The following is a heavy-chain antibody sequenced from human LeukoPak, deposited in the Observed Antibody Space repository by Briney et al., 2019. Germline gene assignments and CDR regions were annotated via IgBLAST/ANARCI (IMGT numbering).Heavy chain of an antibody. Sequence: SETLSLTCAVSGGSFSGYYWSWIRQPPGKGLEWIGEINHSGSTNYNPSLKSRVTISVDMSKNQFSLKLSSVTAADTAVYYCARGYNLFDYWGQGTLVTVSS. J-gene: IGHJ4*02. CDR1: GGSFSGYY. CDR2: INHSGST. CDR3: ARGYNLFDY. D-gene: IGHD5-24*01. V-gene: IGHV4-34*01.